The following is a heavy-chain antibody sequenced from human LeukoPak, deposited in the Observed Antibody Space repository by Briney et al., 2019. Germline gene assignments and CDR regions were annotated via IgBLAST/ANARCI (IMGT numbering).Heavy chain of an antibody. CDR3: AKDESTGGFAPGYFYGMGV. D-gene: IGHD3-16*01. Sequence: PGGSLRLSCVVSGFMFDDYGMHWVRQAPGKGLEWVSCISWSGTTTGYADSVKGRFTISRDSAKNSLYLQMDSLRVEDTGLYYCAKDESTGGFAPGYFYGMGVWGQGTTVTVSS. CDR1: GFMFDDYG. J-gene: IGHJ6*02. CDR2: ISWSGTTT. V-gene: IGHV3-9*01.